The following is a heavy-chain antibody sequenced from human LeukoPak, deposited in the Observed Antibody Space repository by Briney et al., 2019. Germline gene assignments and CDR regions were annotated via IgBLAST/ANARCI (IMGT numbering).Heavy chain of an antibody. V-gene: IGHV3-30*04. CDR2: IPYDGSNK. Sequence: PGRSLRLSCAAAGFTFSTYAMHWVRQAPGKVLEWVAVIPYDGSNKYYADSVKGRFTISRENPKNTLYLQMNSLRAEDTAVYYCASSGGRWLQSVDYWGQGTLVTVSS. J-gene: IGHJ4*02. CDR3: ASSGGRWLQSVDY. CDR1: GFTFSTYA. D-gene: IGHD5-24*01.